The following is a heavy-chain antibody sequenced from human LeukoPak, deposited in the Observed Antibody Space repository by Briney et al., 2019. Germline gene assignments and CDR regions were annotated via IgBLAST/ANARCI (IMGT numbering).Heavy chain of an antibody. CDR2: INPDGSTK. CDR3: ARNIRYQQFDS. J-gene: IGHJ4*02. D-gene: IGHD2/OR15-2a*01. CDR1: GISFSHYW. V-gene: IGHV3-7*01. Sequence: GGSLRLSCAASGISFSHYWMDWVRQAPGKGLEWVANINPDGSTKNYLDSVRGRFTLSRDNAKNSLYLQMSSLRAEDTAVYYCARNIRYQQFDSWGQGTLVTVSS.